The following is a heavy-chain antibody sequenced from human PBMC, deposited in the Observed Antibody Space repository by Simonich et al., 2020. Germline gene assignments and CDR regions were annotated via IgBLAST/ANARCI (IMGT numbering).Heavy chain of an antibody. CDR1: GYTFTGYY. Sequence: QVQLVQSGAEVKKPGASVKVSCKASGYTFTGYYMHWVRQAPGQGLEGMGGTTPNSGGTNEAQKVQGRVTMTRETSIRTAYMELSRLRSDDTAVYYCARYSLSIAARPKNYMDVWGKGTTVTVSS. CDR3: ARYSLSIAARPKNYMDV. J-gene: IGHJ6*03. V-gene: IGHV1-2*02. CDR2: TTPNSGGT. D-gene: IGHD6-6*01.